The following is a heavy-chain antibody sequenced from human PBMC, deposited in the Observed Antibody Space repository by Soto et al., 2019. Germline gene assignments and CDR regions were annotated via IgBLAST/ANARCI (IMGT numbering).Heavy chain of an antibody. Sequence: QVQLVESGGGVVQPGRSLRLSCAASGFSFSTYGMHWVRQAPGKGLEWVAVVWSDENTKYYMDSVKGRFTISRDNSKNTLYLQMSTLRAEDTAVYYCTRALGYYYDAWGQGTLVTVSS. J-gene: IGHJ5*02. V-gene: IGHV3-33*01. CDR2: VWSDENTK. CDR3: TRALGYYYDA. CDR1: GFSFSTYG. D-gene: IGHD3-22*01.